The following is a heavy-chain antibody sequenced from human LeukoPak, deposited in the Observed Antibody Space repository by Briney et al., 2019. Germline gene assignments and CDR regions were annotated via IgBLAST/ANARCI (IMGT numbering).Heavy chain of an antibody. D-gene: IGHD3-10*01. V-gene: IGHV3-23*01. J-gene: IGHJ6*03. Sequence: GGSLRLSCAASGFTLSSYAMSWVRQAPGKGLEWVSSISVSGGSTNYEDSVKGRFTISRDNSKNTVYLQMNSLRAEDTAVYYCAKVMKGSERLTMVRGVIIKTAGLYYMDVWGKGTTVTVSS. CDR1: GFTLSSYA. CDR2: ISVSGGST. CDR3: AKVMKGSERLTMVRGVIIKTAGLYYMDV.